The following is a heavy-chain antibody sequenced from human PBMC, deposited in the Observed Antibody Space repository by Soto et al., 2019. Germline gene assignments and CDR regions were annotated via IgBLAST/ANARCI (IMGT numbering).Heavy chain of an antibody. CDR2: ISAYNGNT. CDR1: GYTFTSYG. D-gene: IGHD3-10*01. V-gene: IGHV1-18*01. CDR3: ARVHLGYYGSGSYYYYGMDV. Sequence: ASVKVSCKASGYTFTSYGISWVRQAPGQGLEWMGWISAYNGNTNYAQKLQGRVTMTTDKSTSTAYMELRSLRSDDTAVYYCARVHLGYYGSGSYYYYGMDVWGQGTTVTVSS. J-gene: IGHJ6*02.